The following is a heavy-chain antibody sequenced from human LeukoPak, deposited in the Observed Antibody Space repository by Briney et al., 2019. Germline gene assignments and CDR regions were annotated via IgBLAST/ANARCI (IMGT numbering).Heavy chain of an antibody. J-gene: IGHJ4*02. V-gene: IGHV5-10-1*01. CDR3: ARSYSSGRGY. Sequence: GEAPLISCKGSGYSFTSYWISWVRQMPGKGLEWMGRIDTSDSYTNYSPSFPGHVTISTDKSICTAYLQWSRLKASDTVMDYCARSYSSGRGYWGQGTLVTVSS. D-gene: IGHD6-19*01. CDR1: GYSFTSYW. CDR2: IDTSDSYT.